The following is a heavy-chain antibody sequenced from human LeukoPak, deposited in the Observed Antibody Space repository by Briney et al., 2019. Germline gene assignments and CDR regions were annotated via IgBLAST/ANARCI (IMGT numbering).Heavy chain of an antibody. J-gene: IGHJ5*02. CDR2: ISYDGSNK. V-gene: IGHV3-30*03. CDR1: GFTFSDAW. D-gene: IGHD6-13*01. CDR3: ARDSRIAAAGTWFDP. Sequence: GGSLRLSCAASGFTFSDAWMSWVRQAPGKGLEWVAVISYDGSNKYYADSVKGRFTISRDNAKNSLYLQMNSLRAEDTAVYYCARDSRIAAAGTWFDPWGQGTLVTVSS.